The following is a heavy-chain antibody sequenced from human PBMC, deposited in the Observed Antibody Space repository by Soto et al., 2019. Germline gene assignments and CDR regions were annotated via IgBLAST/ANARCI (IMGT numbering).Heavy chain of an antibody. CDR2: TRNKANSYTT. CDR1: GFTFSDHY. J-gene: IGHJ4*02. CDR3: ARMSYYDSSGYYLIDY. V-gene: IGHV3-72*01. Sequence: VQLVESGGGLVQPGGSLRLSCAASGFTFSDHYMDWVRQAPGKGLEWVGRTRNKANSYTTEYAASVKGRFTISRDDSKNSLYLQMNSLKTEDTAVYYCARMSYYDSSGYYLIDYWGQGTLVTVSS. D-gene: IGHD3-22*01.